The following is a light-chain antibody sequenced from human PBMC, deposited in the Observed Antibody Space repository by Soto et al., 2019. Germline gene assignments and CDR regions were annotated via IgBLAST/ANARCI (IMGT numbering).Light chain of an antibody. CDR1: SSNIGNHF. J-gene: IGLJ3*02. Sequence: QSVLTQPPSVSAAPGQKVTISCSGSSSNIGNHFVSWYQQVPGTAPTLLIYDDDKRPSGIPDRFSGSTSGTSATLGITGLQSGDEADYYCGAWDGSLSTGVFGGGTQLTVL. V-gene: IGLV1-51*01. CDR3: GAWDGSLSTGV. CDR2: DDD.